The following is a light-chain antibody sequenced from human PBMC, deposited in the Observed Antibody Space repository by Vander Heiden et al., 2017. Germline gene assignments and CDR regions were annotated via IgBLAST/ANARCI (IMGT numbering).Light chain of an antibody. J-gene: IGLJ1*01. CDR3: ETWDSNTHV. CDR2: LEGSGSY. V-gene: IGLV4-60*03. Sequence: SVKLTCTLSGGHSSYIIAWHQQQPGKAPRYLMKLEGSGSYNKGSGVPDRFSGSSSEADRYLTISNLQSEDEADYYCETWDSNTHVFGTGTKVTVL. CDR1: GGHSSYI.